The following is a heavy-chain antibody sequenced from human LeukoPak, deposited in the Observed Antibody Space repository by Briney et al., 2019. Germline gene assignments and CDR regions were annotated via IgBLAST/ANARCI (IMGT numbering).Heavy chain of an antibody. J-gene: IGHJ4*02. V-gene: IGHV1-18*01. CDR3: ARDGSIRFLEWTNPDY. Sequence: ASVKVSCKASGYTFTSYGISWVRQAPGQGLEWMGWISAYNGNTNYAQKLQGRVTMTTDTSTSTAYMELRSLRSDDTAVYYCARDGSIRFLEWTNPDYWGQGTLVTVSS. CDR1: GYTFTSYG. D-gene: IGHD3-3*01. CDR2: ISAYNGNT.